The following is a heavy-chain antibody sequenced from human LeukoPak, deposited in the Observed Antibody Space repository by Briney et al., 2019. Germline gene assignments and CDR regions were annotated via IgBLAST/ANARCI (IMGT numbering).Heavy chain of an antibody. Sequence: GASVKVSCKASGGTFTSYDINWVRQATGQGLEWMGWMNPNSGITGYAQKFQGRVTITRNTSISTAYMELSSLRSEDTAVYYCARGRKAYRKTPNWFDPWGQGTLVTVSS. CDR3: ARGRKAYRKTPNWFDP. CDR1: GGTFTSYD. D-gene: IGHD3-16*01. CDR2: MNPNSGIT. V-gene: IGHV1-8*03. J-gene: IGHJ5*02.